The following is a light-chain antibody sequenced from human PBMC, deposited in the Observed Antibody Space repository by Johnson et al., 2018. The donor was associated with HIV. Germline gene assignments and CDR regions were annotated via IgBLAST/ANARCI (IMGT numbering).Light chain of an antibody. CDR1: SSNIGRNY. CDR2: DNN. CDR3: GTWDSSLSAYV. J-gene: IGLJ1*01. V-gene: IGLV1-51*01. Sequence: QSVLTQPPSVSAAPGQKVTISCSGSSSNIGRNYVSWYQQLPGTAPKLLIYDNNKRPSGIPNRFSGSKSGTSATLGITGLQTGDEADYYCGTWDSSLSAYVFVPGTMVTVL.